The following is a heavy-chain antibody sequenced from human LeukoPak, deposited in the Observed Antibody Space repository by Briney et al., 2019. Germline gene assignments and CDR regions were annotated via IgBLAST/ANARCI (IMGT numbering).Heavy chain of an antibody. Sequence: GASVKVSCKASGYTFTSYAMNWVRQAPGQGLEWMGWINTNTGNPTYAQGFTGRFVFPLDTSVSTAYLQISSLKAEDTAVYYCASIDYYDSSGYYQFDYWGQGTLVTVSS. CDR3: ASIDYYDSSGYYQFDY. J-gene: IGHJ4*02. CDR2: INTNTGNP. V-gene: IGHV7-4-1*02. CDR1: GYTFTSYA. D-gene: IGHD3-22*01.